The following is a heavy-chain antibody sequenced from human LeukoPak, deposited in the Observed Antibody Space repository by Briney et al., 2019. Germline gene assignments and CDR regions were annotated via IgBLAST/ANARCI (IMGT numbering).Heavy chain of an antibody. J-gene: IGHJ5*02. V-gene: IGHV4-39*01. CDR3: ARQYRRTNGVCFKFDP. CDR1: GGSISSSSYY. D-gene: IGHD2-8*01. Sequence: PSETLSLTCTVSGGSISSSSYYWGWIRQPPGKGLEWIGSIYYSGSTYYNPSLKSRVTISVDTSKNQFSLKLSSVTAADTAVYYCARQYRRTNGVCFKFDPWGQGTLVTVSS. CDR2: IYYSGST.